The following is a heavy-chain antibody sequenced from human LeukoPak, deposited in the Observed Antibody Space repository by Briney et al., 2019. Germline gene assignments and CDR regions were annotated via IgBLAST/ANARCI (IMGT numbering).Heavy chain of an antibody. Sequence: ASVKVSCKASGYTFTDYYMHWVRQAPGQGLEWMGWINPDSGGTNYARNFQGRVTMTRDTSISTAYMDLSRLRYDDTAVYYCARGFSYLDNWGQGTLVTVSS. D-gene: IGHD2/OR15-2a*01. J-gene: IGHJ4*02. V-gene: IGHV1-2*02. CDR3: ARGFSYLDN. CDR2: INPDSGGT. CDR1: GYTFTDYY.